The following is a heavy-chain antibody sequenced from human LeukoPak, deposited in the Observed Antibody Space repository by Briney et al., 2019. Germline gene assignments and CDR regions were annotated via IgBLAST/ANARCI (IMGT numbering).Heavy chain of an antibody. J-gene: IGHJ3*02. CDR3: ASGGSYYDSSGYYGFGAFDI. CDR1: GYSISSGYY. CDR2: IYYSGST. V-gene: IGHV4-38-2*02. D-gene: IGHD3-22*01. Sequence: PSETLSLTCTVSGYSISSGYYWGWIRQPPGKGLEWIGSIYYSGSTYYNPSLKSRVTISVDTSKNQFSLKLSSVTAADTAVYYCASGGSYYDSSGYYGFGAFDIWGQGTMVTVSS.